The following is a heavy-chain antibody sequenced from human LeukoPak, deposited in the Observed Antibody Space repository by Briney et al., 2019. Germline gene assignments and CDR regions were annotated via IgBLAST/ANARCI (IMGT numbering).Heavy chain of an antibody. J-gene: IGHJ4*02. V-gene: IGHV3-33*01. D-gene: IGHD3-22*01. CDR3: ARARNDYDSNGFSFLDY. Sequence: GGSLRLSCAASGISFSSHGMHWVRRAPGRGQWWVAVIWYDGSNIYYADSVKGRFTISRDNSKNTLYLQMNSLGADDTALYYCARARNDYDSNGFSFLDYWGQGTLVTVSS. CDR1: GISFSSHG. CDR2: IWYDGSNI.